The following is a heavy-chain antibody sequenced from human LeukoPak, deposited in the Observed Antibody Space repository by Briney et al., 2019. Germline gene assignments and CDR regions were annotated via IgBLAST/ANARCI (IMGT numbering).Heavy chain of an antibody. D-gene: IGHD5-24*01. Sequence: GASVKVSCKASGYTFSIYGISWVRQAPGQGLEWMGWISGYNGDRKYAQNLQGRVTLTTDRSTSTAYMELRNLRSDDTAVYYCAGEGGHGYNREFDYRGQGTLVTVSS. V-gene: IGHV1-18*01. CDR1: GYTFSIYG. J-gene: IGHJ4*02. CDR3: AGEGGHGYNREFDY. CDR2: ISGYNGDR.